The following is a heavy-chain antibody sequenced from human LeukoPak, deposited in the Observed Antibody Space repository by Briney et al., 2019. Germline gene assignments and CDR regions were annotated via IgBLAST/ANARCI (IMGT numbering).Heavy chain of an antibody. CDR2: ISYDGSNK. V-gene: IGHV3-30*18. D-gene: IGHD3-3*01. J-gene: IGHJ4*02. Sequence: GGSLRLSCAASGFTFSSYGIHWVRQAPGKWLEWVAVISYDGSNKYYADSVKGRFTISRDNSKNTLYLQMNSLRAEDTAVYYCAKERFTIFGVVKGNYLDYWGQGTLVTVSS. CDR1: GFTFSSYG. CDR3: AKERFTIFGVVKGNYLDY.